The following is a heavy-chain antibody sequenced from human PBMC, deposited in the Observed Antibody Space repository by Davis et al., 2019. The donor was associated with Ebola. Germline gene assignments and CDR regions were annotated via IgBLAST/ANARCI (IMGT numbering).Heavy chain of an antibody. V-gene: IGHV4-39*01. Sequence: LRLSCTVSGGSISSSSYYWGWIRQPPGKGLEWIGSIYYSGSTYYNPSLKCRVTISVDTPKNQFALKLSSVTAADTAVYYCARLNGAVAIYWGQGTLVTVSS. CDR2: IYYSGST. CDR3: ARLNGAVAIY. CDR1: GGSISSSSYY. J-gene: IGHJ4*02. D-gene: IGHD6-19*01.